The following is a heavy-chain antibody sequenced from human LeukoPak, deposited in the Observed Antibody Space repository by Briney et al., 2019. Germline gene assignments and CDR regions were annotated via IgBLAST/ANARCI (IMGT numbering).Heavy chain of an antibody. J-gene: IGHJ5*02. Sequence: SETLSLTCTVSGGSISSYYWSWIRQPPGKGLEWIGYIYYSGSTNYNPSLKSRVTISVDTSKNQFSLKLSSVTAADTAVYYCARDNLAVAGRWFDPWGQGTLVTVSS. CDR3: ARDNLAVAGRWFDP. V-gene: IGHV4-59*01. D-gene: IGHD6-19*01. CDR1: GGSISSYY. CDR2: IYYSGST.